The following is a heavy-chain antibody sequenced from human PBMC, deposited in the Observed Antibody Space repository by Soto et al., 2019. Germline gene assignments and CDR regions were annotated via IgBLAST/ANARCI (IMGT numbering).Heavy chain of an antibody. CDR1: GFTFSSYG. V-gene: IGHV3-33*01. J-gene: IGHJ4*02. D-gene: IGHD2-15*01. CDR3: ARDGYCSGGSCYSVPVFDY. Sequence: QVQLVESGGGVVQPGRSLRLSCAASGFTFSSYGMHWVRQAPGKGLEWVAVIWYDGSNKYYADSVKGRFTISRDNSKNTLYLQMNILRAEDTAGYYCARDGYCSGGSCYSVPVFDYWGQGTLVTVS. CDR2: IWYDGSNK.